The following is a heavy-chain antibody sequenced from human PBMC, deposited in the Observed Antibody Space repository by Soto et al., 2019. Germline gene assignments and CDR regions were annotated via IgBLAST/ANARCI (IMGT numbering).Heavy chain of an antibody. Sequence: GASVKVSCKASGYTFTIYYMHWVRQAPGQGLEWMGIINPSGGSTSYAQKFQGRVTMTRDTSTSTVYMELSSLRSEDTAVYYCARDLRITIFGVVMSPKYYYGMDVWGQGTTVTVSS. CDR1: GYTFTIYY. V-gene: IGHV1-46*01. CDR3: ARDLRITIFGVVMSPKYYYGMDV. CDR2: INPSGGST. D-gene: IGHD3-3*01. J-gene: IGHJ6*02.